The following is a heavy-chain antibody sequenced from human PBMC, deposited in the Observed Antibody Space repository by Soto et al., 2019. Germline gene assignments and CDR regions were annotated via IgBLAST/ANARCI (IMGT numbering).Heavy chain of an antibody. CDR1: GFPFNNFE. J-gene: IGHJ4*02. CDR3: VGGGYFYFDY. V-gene: IGHV3-48*03. CDR2: IGGAGHPI. D-gene: IGHD3-22*01. Sequence: GGSLTLSCVSSGFPFNNFEMNWVRQAPGTGLEWIAYIGGAGHPIYYAESVKGRFTISRDNAKNSLYLQMSSLRVEDSAMYYGVGGGYFYFDYWGQGTVVTVSS.